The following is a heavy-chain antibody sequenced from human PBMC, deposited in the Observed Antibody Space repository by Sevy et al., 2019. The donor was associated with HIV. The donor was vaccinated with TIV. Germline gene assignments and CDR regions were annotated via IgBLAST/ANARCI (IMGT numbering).Heavy chain of an antibody. CDR1: GFTFGNYA. CDR2: ISWNGGSM. J-gene: IGHJ4*02. D-gene: IGHD2-15*01. Sequence: GGSLRLSCAGSGFTFGNYAMYRVRQSPWKGLEWVSGISWNGGSMGYADAVEGRFTISRDNAKSSLHLEMNSLRPEDTALYYCAKGVSGGNSGAAFDYWGQGTRVTVSS. CDR3: AKGVSGGNSGAAFDY. V-gene: IGHV3-9*01.